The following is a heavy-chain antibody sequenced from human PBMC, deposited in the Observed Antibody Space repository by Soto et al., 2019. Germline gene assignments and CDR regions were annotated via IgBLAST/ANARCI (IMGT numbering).Heavy chain of an antibody. D-gene: IGHD6-19*01. J-gene: IGHJ5*02. V-gene: IGHV3-23*01. CDR1: GFTFSSYA. CDR3: AKRGEQWLETGDWFDP. CDR2: ISGSGGST. Sequence: EVQLLESGGGLVQPGGSLRLSCAASGFTFSSYAMSWVRQAPGKGLECVSAISGSGGSTYYADSVKGRFTISRDNSKNKLYLQMNSLRAEDTAVYYCAKRGEQWLETGDWFDPWGQGTLVTVSS.